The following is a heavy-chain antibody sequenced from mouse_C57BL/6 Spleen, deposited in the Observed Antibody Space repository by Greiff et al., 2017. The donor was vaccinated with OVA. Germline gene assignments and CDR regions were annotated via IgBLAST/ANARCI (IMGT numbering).Heavy chain of an antibody. Sequence: EVMLVESGGGLVQPGGSLKLSCAASGFTFSDYYMYWVRQTPEKRLEWVAYISNGGGSTYYPDTVKGRFTISRDNAKNTLYLQMSRLKSEDTAMYYCARHALGYFDYWGQGTTLTVSS. CDR1: GFTFSDYY. CDR3: ARHALGYFDY. CDR2: ISNGGGST. V-gene: IGHV5-12*01. J-gene: IGHJ2*01.